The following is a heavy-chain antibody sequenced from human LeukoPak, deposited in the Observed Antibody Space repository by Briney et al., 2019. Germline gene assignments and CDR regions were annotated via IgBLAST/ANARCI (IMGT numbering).Heavy chain of an antibody. CDR3: ARGSITTFDY. D-gene: IGHD4-11*01. V-gene: IGHV3-73*01. Sequence: GGSLKLSCAASGFTFSGSTMHWVRQASGKGLEWVGRIRSKTDSYATAYAASVKGRFTISRDDSKNTAYLQMNSLTTEDTAVYYCARGSITTFDYWGQGTLVTVSS. CDR1: GFTFSGST. CDR2: IRSKTDSYAT. J-gene: IGHJ4*02.